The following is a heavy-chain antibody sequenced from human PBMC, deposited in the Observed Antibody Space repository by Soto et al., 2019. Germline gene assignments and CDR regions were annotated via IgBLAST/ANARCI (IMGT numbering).Heavy chain of an antibody. J-gene: IGHJ4*02. V-gene: IGHV5-51*01. CDR2: IYPGDSDT. CDR1: GYSFTSYW. Sequence: GESLKISCKGSGYSFTSYWIGWVRQMPGKGLEWMGIIYPGDSDTRYSPSFQGQVTISADKSISTAYLQWSSLKASDTVMYYCARLDYYDSSGSLYFDYWGQGTLVTVSS. CDR3: ARLDYYDSSGSLYFDY. D-gene: IGHD3-22*01.